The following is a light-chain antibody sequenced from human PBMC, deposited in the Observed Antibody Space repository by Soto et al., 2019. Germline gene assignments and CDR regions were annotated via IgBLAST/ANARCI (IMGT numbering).Light chain of an antibody. CDR3: SSHASSDNPFV. CDR2: DVN. CDR1: SSDVGGYNY. Sequence: QSVLTQPPSASGSPGQSVTISCTGTSSDVGGYNYVSWYQQHPGKAPKVMIYDVNKRPSGVPDRFSGSKSGNTASLTVSGLQAEDEADYYCSSHASSDNPFVFGTGTKLTVL. J-gene: IGLJ1*01. V-gene: IGLV2-8*01.